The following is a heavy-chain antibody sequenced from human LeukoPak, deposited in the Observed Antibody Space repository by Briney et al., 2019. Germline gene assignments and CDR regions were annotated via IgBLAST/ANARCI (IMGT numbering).Heavy chain of an antibody. Sequence: GGSLRLSCAASGFTFSSYCMHWVRQAPGKGLEWVAVISYDGSNKYYADSVKGRFTISRDNSKNTLYLQMNSLRAEDTAVYYCAKGPPEGPFDYWGQGTLVTVSS. CDR2: ISYDGSNK. CDR1: GFTFSSYC. CDR3: AKGPPEGPFDY. V-gene: IGHV3-30*18. J-gene: IGHJ4*02.